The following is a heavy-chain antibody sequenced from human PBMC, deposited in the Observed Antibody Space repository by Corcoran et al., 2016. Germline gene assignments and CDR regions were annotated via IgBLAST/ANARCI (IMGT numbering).Heavy chain of an antibody. J-gene: IGHJ6*02. V-gene: IGHV1-69*01. D-gene: IGHD2-2*01. CDR3: AGDRNIVVVPAARTPRFYGMDV. CDR1: GGTFSSYA. CDR2: IIPIFGTA. Sequence: QVQLVQSGAEVKKPGSSLKVSCKASGGTFSSYAISWVRQAPGQGLEWMGGIIPIFGTANYAQKFQGRVTITADESTSTAYMELSSLRSEDTAVYDWAGDRNIVVVPAARTPRFYGMDVWGQGTTVTVSS.